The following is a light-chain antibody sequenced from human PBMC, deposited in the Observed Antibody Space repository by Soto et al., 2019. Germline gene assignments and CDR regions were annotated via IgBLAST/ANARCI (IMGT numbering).Light chain of an antibody. CDR3: SSYAGSNNVV. CDR1: SSDVGGYNY. Sequence: QSALTQPPSASGSPGQSVTISCTGPSSDVGGYNYVSWYQQHPGKAPKLMIYEVSKRPSGVPDRFSGSKSGNTASLTVAGLQAEDEADYYCSSYAGSNNVVFGGGTKLDVL. J-gene: IGLJ2*01. CDR2: EVS. V-gene: IGLV2-8*01.